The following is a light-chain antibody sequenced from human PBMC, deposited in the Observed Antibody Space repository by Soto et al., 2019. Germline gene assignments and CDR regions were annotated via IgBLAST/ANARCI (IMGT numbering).Light chain of an antibody. CDR2: RDN. V-gene: IGLV1-44*01. CDR3: AAWDGSLRGWV. J-gene: IGLJ3*02. CDR1: SSNILSNT. Sequence: QSVLTQPPSASGTPGQRVTISCSGTSSNILSNTVNWYQRLPGAAPKLLIYRDNQRPSGVPDRFSGSKSGTSASLGISGLQAGDAADYYCAAWDGSLRGWVFGSGTKLTVL.